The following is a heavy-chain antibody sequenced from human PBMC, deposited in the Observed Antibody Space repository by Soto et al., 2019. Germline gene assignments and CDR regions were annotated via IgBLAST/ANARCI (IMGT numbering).Heavy chain of an antibody. Sequence: QVHLQQWGAGLLKPSETLSLTCAVYGGSFSGYYRNWIRQSPGKGLEWIGDINHSGGTNYNPSLKGRVTISLDTSKNQFSLRLSSVTAADTAVYYCATAHYDFWSGFSQKYYFDYWGQGTQVTVCS. CDR3: ATAHYDFWSGFSQKYYFDY. CDR2: INHSGGT. V-gene: IGHV4-34*01. CDR1: GGSFSGYY. J-gene: IGHJ4*02. D-gene: IGHD3-3*01.